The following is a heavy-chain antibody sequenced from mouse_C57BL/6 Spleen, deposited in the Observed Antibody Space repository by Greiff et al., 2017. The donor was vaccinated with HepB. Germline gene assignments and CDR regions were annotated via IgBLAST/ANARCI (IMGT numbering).Heavy chain of an antibody. CDR1: GFTFSDYG. D-gene: IGHD2-3*01. CDR2: ISNLAYSI. CDR3: ARQAYDGYYAMDY. Sequence: EVQLVESGGGLVQPGGSLKLSCAASGFTFSDYGMAWVRQAPRKGPEWVAFISNLAYSIYYADTVTGRFTISRENAKNTLYLEMSSLRSEDTAMYYCARQAYDGYYAMDYWGQGTSVTVSS. J-gene: IGHJ4*01. V-gene: IGHV5-15*01.